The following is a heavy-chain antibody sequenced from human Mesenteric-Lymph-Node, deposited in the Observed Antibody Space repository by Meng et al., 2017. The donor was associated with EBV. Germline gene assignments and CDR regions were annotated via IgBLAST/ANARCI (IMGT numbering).Heavy chain of an antibody. CDR3: TYIIGGGNSGFLDY. D-gene: IGHD4-23*01. Sequence: QITLKESGTTLGKPPQTRTRTCRCSGFAVSSSGGVLGWVAQTPGKALEWLALIYCEYDKRYSPSLKSRLTMTKDSTKNQVDLTRINMDPVDTATYYCTYIIGGGNSGFLDYWGQGTLVTVSS. J-gene: IGHJ4*02. V-gene: IGHV2-5*02. CDR2: IYCEYDK. CDR1: GFAVSSSGGV.